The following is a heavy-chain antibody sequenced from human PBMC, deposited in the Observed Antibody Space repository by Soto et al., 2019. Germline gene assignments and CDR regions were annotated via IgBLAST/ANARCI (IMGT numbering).Heavy chain of an antibody. D-gene: IGHD2-15*01. V-gene: IGHV2-5*02. CDR1: GFSLSTSGVG. CDR3: AVDPTYYYGMDV. CDR2: IYWDDDK. Sequence: QITLKESGPTLVKPTQTLTLTCTFSGFSLSTSGVGVGWIRQPPGKALEWLALIYWDDDKRYSPSLNSRLTITKYTSKYRVVLTMTDMDPVDTATYYQAVDPTYYYGMDVWGQVTTVTVSS. J-gene: IGHJ6*02.